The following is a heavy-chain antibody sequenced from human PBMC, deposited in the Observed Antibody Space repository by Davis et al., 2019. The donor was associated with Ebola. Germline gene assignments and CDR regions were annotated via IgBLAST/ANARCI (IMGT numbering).Heavy chain of an antibody. CDR1: GYTFTSCG. V-gene: IGHV1-18*01. J-gene: IGHJ5*02. CDR2: ISAYTCDT. CDR3: ARDVVVVAATDWFDP. D-gene: IGHD2-15*01. Sequence: ASVKVSCKASGYTFTSCGISWVRQAPGQGLEWMGWISAYTCDTSYAQKFQGRVTMTTDTSTSTAYMELRSLRSDDTAVYYCARDVVVVAATDWFDPWGQGTLVTVSS.